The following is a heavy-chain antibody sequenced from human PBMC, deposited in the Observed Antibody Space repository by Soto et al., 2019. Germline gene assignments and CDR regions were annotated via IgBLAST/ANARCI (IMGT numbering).Heavy chain of an antibody. CDR2: ISWNSGSI. D-gene: IGHD3-16*02. CDR3: AKGGVWGSYRLDAFDI. J-gene: IGHJ3*02. V-gene: IGHV3-9*01. Sequence: DVQLVESGGGLVQPGRSLRLSCAASGFTFDDYAMHWVRQAPGKGLEWVSGISWNSGSIGYADSVKGRFTISRDNAKNSLYLQMNSLRAEDTALYYCAKGGVWGSYRLDAFDIWGQGTMVTVSS. CDR1: GFTFDDYA.